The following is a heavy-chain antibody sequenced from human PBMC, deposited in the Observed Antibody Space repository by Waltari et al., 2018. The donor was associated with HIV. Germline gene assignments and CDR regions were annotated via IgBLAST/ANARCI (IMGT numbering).Heavy chain of an antibody. CDR3: VNPRKEVPF. Sequence: EVQLLESGGHLVRPGGSLRLTCGGSGFIFSDYWMGWVRQASGGGLELVANINQDGNEIHSVDSLKGRFFISRDNANNSMGLQMYDLRVEDAAFYYCVNPRKEVPFWGRGTLVTVSS. V-gene: IGHV3-7*03. CDR2: INQDGNEI. J-gene: IGHJ4*02. CDR1: GFIFSDYW.